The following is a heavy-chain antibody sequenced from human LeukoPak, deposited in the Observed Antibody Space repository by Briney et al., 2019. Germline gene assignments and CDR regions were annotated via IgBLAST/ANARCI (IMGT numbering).Heavy chain of an antibody. V-gene: IGHV3-23*01. CDR1: GFTFSSYW. Sequence: GGSLRLSCAASGFTFSSYWMNWVRQAPGKGLEWVSGISPSGDITYYADSVKGRFTISRDNSKNTLYLEVISLTVEDTAVYYCAKDDAWLRFGEWSQGTLVTVSS. J-gene: IGHJ4*02. CDR2: ISPSGDIT. CDR3: AKDDAWLRFGE. D-gene: IGHD3-10*01.